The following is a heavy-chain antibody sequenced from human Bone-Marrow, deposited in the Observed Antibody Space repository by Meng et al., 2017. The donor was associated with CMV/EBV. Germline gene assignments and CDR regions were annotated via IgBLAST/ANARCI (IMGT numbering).Heavy chain of an antibody. CDR1: GFTFDDYG. CDR2: INWNGGTT. V-gene: IGHV3-20*04. CDR3: ARGIVGASRDAY. J-gene: IGHJ4*02. Sequence: SCAASGFTFDDYGMSWVRQAPGKGLEWVSGINWNGGTTGYADSVKGRLTISRDNAKNSLYLQMNSLRAEDTALYYCARGIVGASRDAYWGQGTLVTVSS. D-gene: IGHD1-26*01.